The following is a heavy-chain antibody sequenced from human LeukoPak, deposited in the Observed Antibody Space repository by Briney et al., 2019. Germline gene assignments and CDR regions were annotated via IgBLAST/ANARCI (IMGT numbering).Heavy chain of an antibody. CDR3: AKDPSLWSGYYDSSGYISDGYFDY. CDR1: XFTFXXXG. V-gene: IGHV3-30*18. CDR2: ISYDGSNK. J-gene: IGHJ4*02. D-gene: IGHD3-22*01. Sequence: LRLSXXXXXFTFXXXGMHWVRQXPGKGLEWVAVISYDGSNKYYADSVKGRFTISRDNSKNTLYLQMNSLRAEDTAVYYCAKDPSLWSGYYDSSGYISDGYFDYWGQGTLVTVSS.